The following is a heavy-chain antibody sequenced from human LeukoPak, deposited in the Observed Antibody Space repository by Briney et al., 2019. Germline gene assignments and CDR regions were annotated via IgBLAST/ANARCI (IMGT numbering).Heavy chain of an antibody. Sequence: SETLSLTCAVYGWSFSGYYWSWIRQPPGKGLEWIGEINHSGSTNYNPSLKSRVTISVDTSKNQFSLKLSSVTAADTAVYSCAREVAIVGVYYFDYWGQGTLVTVSS. CDR3: AREVAIVGVYYFDY. CDR1: GWSFSGYY. CDR2: INHSGST. V-gene: IGHV4-34*01. D-gene: IGHD5-12*01. J-gene: IGHJ4*02.